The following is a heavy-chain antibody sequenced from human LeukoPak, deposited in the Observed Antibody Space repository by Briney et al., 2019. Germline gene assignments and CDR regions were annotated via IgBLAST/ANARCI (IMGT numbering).Heavy chain of an antibody. V-gene: IGHV3-30*04. J-gene: IGHJ3*02. Sequence: GGSLRLSCAASGFTFSSYAMHWVRQAPGKGLEWVAVISYDGSNKYYADYVKGRFTISRDYSKNTLYLQLNSLRAEDTAVYYCARDANPLHDYGAPGAFDIWGQGTMVTVSS. D-gene: IGHD4-17*01. CDR3: ARDANPLHDYGAPGAFDI. CDR1: GFTFSSYA. CDR2: ISYDGSNK.